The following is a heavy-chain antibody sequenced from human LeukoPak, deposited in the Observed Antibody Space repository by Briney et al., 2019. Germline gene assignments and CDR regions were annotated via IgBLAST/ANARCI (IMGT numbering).Heavy chain of an antibody. V-gene: IGHV1-18*04. CDR1: GYTFTGYY. CDR3: AIIVGATEAIDY. Sequence: GASVKVSCKASGYTFTGYYMHWVRQAPGQGLEWMGWISAYNGNTNYAQKLQGRVTMTTDTSTSTAYMELRSLRSDDTAVYYCAIIVGATEAIDYWGQGTLVTVSP. CDR2: ISAYNGNT. D-gene: IGHD1-26*01. J-gene: IGHJ4*02.